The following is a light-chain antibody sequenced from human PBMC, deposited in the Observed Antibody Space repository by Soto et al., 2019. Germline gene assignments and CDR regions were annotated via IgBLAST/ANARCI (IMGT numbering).Light chain of an antibody. CDR2: GAS. J-gene: IGKJ3*01. Sequence: EIVLTQSPGTLSLSPGERATLSCRASQSVSSSYLAWYQQKPGQAPRLLIYGASSRATGIPDRFRGSGSGTDFTLTISRLEPADFAVYYCQQYGSSLFTFGPGTKVDIK. CDR3: QQYGSSLFT. V-gene: IGKV3-20*01. CDR1: QSVSSSY.